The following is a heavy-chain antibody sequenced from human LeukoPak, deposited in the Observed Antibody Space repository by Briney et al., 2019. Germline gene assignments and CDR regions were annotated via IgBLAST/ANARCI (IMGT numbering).Heavy chain of an antibody. CDR1: GYTLTELS. CDR2: FDPEDGET. D-gene: IGHD3-16*01. V-gene: IGHV1-24*01. CDR3: ATHFYVWGSYPNY. J-gene: IGHJ4*02. Sequence: ASVKVSFTVSGYTLTELSMHWVRQAPGKGLEWMGGFDPEDGETIYAQKFQGRVTMTEDTSTDTAYMELSSLRSEDTAVYYCATHFYVWGSYPNYWGQGTLVTVSS.